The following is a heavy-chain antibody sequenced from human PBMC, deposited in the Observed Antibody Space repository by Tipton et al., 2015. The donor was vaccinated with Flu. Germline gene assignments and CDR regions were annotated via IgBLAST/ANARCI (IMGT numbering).Heavy chain of an antibody. D-gene: IGHD2-2*01. CDR1: GGSITSGSYY. J-gene: IGHJ4*02. V-gene: IGHV4-31*03. Sequence: TLSLTCTVSGGSITSGSYYWTWIRQPPGKGLEWIGNLYYTGSTCYSPSLKSRVTISSVDTSKNQFSLTLTSVTAADTAVYFCARDSAVVPTALVYWGQGTLVTVAS. CDR3: ARDSAVVPTALVY. CDR2: LYYTGST.